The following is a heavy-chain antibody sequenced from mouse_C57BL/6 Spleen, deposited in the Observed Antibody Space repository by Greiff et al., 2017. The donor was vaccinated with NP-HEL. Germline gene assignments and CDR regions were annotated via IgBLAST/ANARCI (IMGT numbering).Heavy chain of an antibody. CDR3: ARDPSYYYGSSYPYWYFDV. Sequence: EVHLVASEGGLVQPGSSMKLSCTASGFTFSDYYMAWVRQVPEKGLEWVANINYDGSSTYYLDSLKSRFIISRDNAKNILYLQMSSLKSEDTATYYCARDPSYYYGSSYPYWYFDVWGTGTTVTVSS. CDR2: INYDGSST. CDR1: GFTFSDYY. V-gene: IGHV5-16*01. D-gene: IGHD1-1*01. J-gene: IGHJ1*03.